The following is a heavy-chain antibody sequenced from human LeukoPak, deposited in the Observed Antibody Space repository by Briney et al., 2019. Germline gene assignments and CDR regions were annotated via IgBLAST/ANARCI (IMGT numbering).Heavy chain of an antibody. V-gene: IGHV4-34*01. CDR1: GGSFSGYY. CDR3: ARLLTDYYYYYYMDV. Sequence: SETLSLTCAVYGGSFSGYYWSWIRQPPGEGLEWIGEINHSGSTNYNPSLKSRVTISVDTSKNQFSLKLSSVTAADTAVYYCARLLTDYYYYYYMDVWGKGTTVTISS. D-gene: IGHD3-16*01. J-gene: IGHJ6*03. CDR2: INHSGST.